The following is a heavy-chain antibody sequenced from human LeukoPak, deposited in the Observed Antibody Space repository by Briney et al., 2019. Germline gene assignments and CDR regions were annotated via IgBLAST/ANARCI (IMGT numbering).Heavy chain of an antibody. CDR3: ASQTGYSYGSLYYFDY. J-gene: IGHJ4*02. CDR1: GGSISSSNYY. V-gene: IGHV4-39*01. Sequence: KASETLSLTCTVSGGSISSSNYYWGWIRQPPGKGLEWIGSIYYSGSTYYNPSLKSRVTISVDTSKNQFSLKLSSVTAADTTVYYCASQTGYSYGSLYYFDYWGQGTLVTVSS. D-gene: IGHD5-18*01. CDR2: IYYSGST.